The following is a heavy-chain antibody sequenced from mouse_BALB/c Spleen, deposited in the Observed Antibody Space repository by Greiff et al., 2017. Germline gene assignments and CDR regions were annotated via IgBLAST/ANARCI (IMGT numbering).Heavy chain of an antibody. V-gene: IGHV3-2*02. CDR1: GYSITSDYA. CDR2: ISYSGST. Sequence: VQLQQSGPGLVKPSQSLSLTCTVTGYSITSDYAWNWIRQFPGNKLEWMGYISYSGSTSYNPSLKSRISITRDTSKNQFFLQLNSVTTEDTATYYCASDYEYYYAMDYWGQGTSVTVSS. CDR3: ASDYEYYYAMDY. D-gene: IGHD2-4*01. J-gene: IGHJ4*01.